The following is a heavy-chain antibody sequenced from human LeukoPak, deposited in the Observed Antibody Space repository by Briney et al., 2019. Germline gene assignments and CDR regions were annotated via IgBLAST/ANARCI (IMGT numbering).Heavy chain of an antibody. CDR3: ARPQNDYGDAQAFDI. D-gene: IGHD4-17*01. J-gene: IGHJ3*02. V-gene: IGHV1-46*01. CDR1: GYTFTGYY. Sequence: GASVKVSCKASGYTFTGYYMHWVRQAPGQGLEWMGIINPSGGSTSYAQKFQGRVTMTRDTSTSTVYMELSSLRSEDTAVYYCARPQNDYGDAQAFDIWGQGTMVTVSS. CDR2: INPSGGST.